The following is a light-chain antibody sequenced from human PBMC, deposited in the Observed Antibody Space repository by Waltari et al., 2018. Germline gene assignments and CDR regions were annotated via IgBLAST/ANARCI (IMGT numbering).Light chain of an antibody. CDR1: PDISPF. Sequence: DIKLTHSPSFLSASLGNGVPIPCRASPDISPFLAWYQQKPGKAPKLLIYASSTLQSGVPSRFSGSGSGTEFTLTISSLQPEDFATYYCQQFKNYPPPFGRGTKVDIK. CDR2: ASS. V-gene: IGKV1-9*01. J-gene: IGKJ4*01. CDR3: QQFKNYPPP.